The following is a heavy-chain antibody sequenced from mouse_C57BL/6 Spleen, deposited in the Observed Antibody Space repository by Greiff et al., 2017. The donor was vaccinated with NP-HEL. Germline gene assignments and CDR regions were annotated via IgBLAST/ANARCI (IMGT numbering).Heavy chain of an antibody. Sequence: VQLQQSGAELVKPGASVKISCKASGYAFSSYWMNWVKQRPGKGLEWIGQIYPGDGDTNYNGKFKGKATLTADKSSSTAYMQLSSLTSEDSAVYFCARDGSMVYYAMDYWGQGTSVTVSS. CDR1: GYAFSSYW. CDR2: IYPGDGDT. CDR3: ARDGSMVYYAMDY. J-gene: IGHJ4*01. D-gene: IGHD1-1*01. V-gene: IGHV1-80*01.